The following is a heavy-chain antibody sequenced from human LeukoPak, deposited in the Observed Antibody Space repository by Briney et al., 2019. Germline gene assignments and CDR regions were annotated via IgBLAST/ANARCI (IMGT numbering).Heavy chain of an antibody. V-gene: IGHV1-69*13. CDR3: ACSDVDTAMVPYYYYGMDV. CDR2: IIPIFGTA. Sequence: GASVTVSCTASGGTFSSYAISWVRQAPGQGLEWMGGIIPIFGTANYAQKFQGRVTITADESTSTAYMELSSLRSEDTAVYYCACSDVDTAMVPYYYYGMDVWGQGTTVTVSS. CDR1: GGTFSSYA. D-gene: IGHD5-18*01. J-gene: IGHJ6*02.